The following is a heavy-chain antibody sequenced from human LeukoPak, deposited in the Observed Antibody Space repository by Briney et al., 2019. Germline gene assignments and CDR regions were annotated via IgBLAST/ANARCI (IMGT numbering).Heavy chain of an antibody. CDR2: INPSGGST. CDR3: ATAFLVGNPMKNAFDI. Sequence: ASVKVSCKASGYTFTGYYMHWVRQAPGQGLEWMGWINPSGGSTSYAQKFQGRVTMTRDTSTSTVYMELSSLRSEDTAVYYCATAFLVGNPMKNAFDIWGQGTMVTVSS. J-gene: IGHJ3*02. V-gene: IGHV1-46*01. D-gene: IGHD2/OR15-2a*01. CDR1: GYTFTGYY.